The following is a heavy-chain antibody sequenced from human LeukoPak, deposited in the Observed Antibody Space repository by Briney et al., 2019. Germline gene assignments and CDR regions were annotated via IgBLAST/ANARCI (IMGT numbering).Heavy chain of an antibody. V-gene: IGHV4-39*01. CDR3: ARRMITFGGVIGPIDY. CDR1: GGSISSSSYY. CDR2: IYYSGST. J-gene: IGHJ4*02. Sequence: SETLSLTCTVSGGSISSSSYYWGWIRQPPGKGLEWIGSIYYSGSTYYNPSLKSRVTISVDTSKNQFSLKLSSVTAADTAVYYCARRMITFGGVIGPIDYWGQGTLVTVSS. D-gene: IGHD3-16*02.